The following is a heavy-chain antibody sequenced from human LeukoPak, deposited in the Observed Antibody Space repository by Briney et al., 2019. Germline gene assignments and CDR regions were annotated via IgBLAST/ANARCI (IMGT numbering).Heavy chain of an antibody. J-gene: IGHJ4*02. CDR3: ARDGTVVVVAASPFDY. Sequence: GGSLRLSCAASGFTFSSYAMHWVRQAPGKGLEWVAVISYDGSNKYYADSVKGRFTISRDNSKNTLYLQMNSLRAEDTAVYYCARDGTVVVVAASPFDYWGQGTLVTVSS. CDR1: GFTFSSYA. D-gene: IGHD2-15*01. V-gene: IGHV3-30-3*01. CDR2: ISYDGSNK.